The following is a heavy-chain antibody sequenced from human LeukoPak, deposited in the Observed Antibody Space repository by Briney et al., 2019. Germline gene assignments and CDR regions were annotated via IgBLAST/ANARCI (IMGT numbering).Heavy chain of an antibody. D-gene: IGHD2-2*01. V-gene: IGHV3-7*03. CDR1: GFIFSNYW. J-gene: IGHJ4*02. CDR3: ARLVVPPGNRGWYYEH. CDR2: INQRGSEK. Sequence: GGSLRLSCAASGFIFSNYWMAWVRQGPGEGPEWVANINQRGSEKYYVDSVRGRFTISRDNAKNSLDLQMNSLRVEDTAIYYCARLVVPPGNRGWYYEHWGQGTLVTASS.